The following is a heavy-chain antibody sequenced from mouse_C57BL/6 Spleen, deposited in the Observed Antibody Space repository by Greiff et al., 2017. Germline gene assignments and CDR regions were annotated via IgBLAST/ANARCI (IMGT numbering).Heavy chain of an antibody. CDR1: GYTFTSSW. J-gene: IGHJ2*01. CDR2: INPSSGYT. V-gene: IGHV1-7*01. CDR3: ASGITTVVAPDY. D-gene: IGHD1-1*01. Sequence: QVQLKESGAELAKPGASVKLSCKASGYTFTSSWMHWVKQRPGQGLEWIGYINPSSGYTKYNQKFKDKATLTADKSSSTAYMQLSSLTYEDSAVYYCASGITTVVAPDYWGQGTTLTVSS.